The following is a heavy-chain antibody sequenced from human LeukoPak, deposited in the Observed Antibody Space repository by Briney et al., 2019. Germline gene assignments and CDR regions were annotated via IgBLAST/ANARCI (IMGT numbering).Heavy chain of an antibody. D-gene: IGHD5-18*01. Sequence: ASVKVSCKASGYXFTGYYIHWVRQAPGQGLEWMGWINPNSGGTNYAQKFQGRVTMTRDTSISTAYMELSRLRSDDTAVYYCARARSYGSGPLDFDYWGQGTLVTVSS. V-gene: IGHV1-2*02. CDR2: INPNSGGT. CDR3: ARARSYGSGPLDFDY. CDR1: GYXFTGYY. J-gene: IGHJ4*02.